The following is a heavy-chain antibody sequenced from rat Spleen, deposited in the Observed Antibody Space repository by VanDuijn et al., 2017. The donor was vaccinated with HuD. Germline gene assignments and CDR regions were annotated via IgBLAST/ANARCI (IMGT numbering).Heavy chain of an antibody. D-gene: IGHD1-9*01. CDR2: ISPSGGGT. V-gene: IGHV5-46*01. J-gene: IGHJ2*01. CDR3: ARRHYGYTDYFDY. Sequence: EVQLVESGGGLVQPGRSLKLSCAASGFTFSSFPMAWVRQAPKKGLEWVASISPSGGGTWYRDSVKGRFTVSRDNAKSTLSLQMDSLRSEDTATYYCARRHYGYTDYFDYWGQGVMVTVSS. CDR1: GFTFSSFP.